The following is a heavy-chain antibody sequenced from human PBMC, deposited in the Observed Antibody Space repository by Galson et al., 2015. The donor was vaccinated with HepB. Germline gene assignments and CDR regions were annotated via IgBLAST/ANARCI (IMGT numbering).Heavy chain of an antibody. CDR1: GFTFSSYE. CDR2: ISSSGSTI. D-gene: IGHD2-15*01. Sequence: SLRLSCAASGFTFSSYEMNWVRQAPGKGLEWVSYISSSGSTIYYADSVKGRFTISRDNAKNSLYLQMNSLRAEDTAVYYCARVVAATGGAFDIWGQGTMVTVSS. J-gene: IGHJ3*02. V-gene: IGHV3-48*03. CDR3: ARVVAATGGAFDI.